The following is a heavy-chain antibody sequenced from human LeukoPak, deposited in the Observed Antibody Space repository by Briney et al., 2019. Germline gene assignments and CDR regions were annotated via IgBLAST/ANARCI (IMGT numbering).Heavy chain of an antibody. Sequence: ASVKVSCKASGYTFTSYGISWVRQAPGQGLEWMGWISAYNGNTNYAQKLQGRVTMTTDTSTSTAYMELRSLRSDDTAVYYCARIMRDRKLSSTRSGGHDYWGQGTLVTVSS. CDR3: ARIMRDRKLSSTRSGGHDY. CDR1: GYTFTSYG. J-gene: IGHJ4*02. D-gene: IGHD2-2*01. CDR2: ISAYNGNT. V-gene: IGHV1-18*01.